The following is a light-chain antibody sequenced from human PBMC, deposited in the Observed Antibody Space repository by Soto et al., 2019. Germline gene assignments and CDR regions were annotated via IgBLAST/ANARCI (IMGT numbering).Light chain of an antibody. CDR3: AAGDDSLNGCV. V-gene: IGLV1-44*01. CDR2: SNN. CDR1: SSNIGRNT. J-gene: IGLJ6*01. Sequence: QSVLTQPPSASGTPGQRVTISCSGSSSNIGRNTVNWYQQLPGTAPKLLIYSNNQRPSGVPDRFSGSKSGTSASLAISGLQAEDEADYYCAAGDDSLNGCVFGSGTQLTVL.